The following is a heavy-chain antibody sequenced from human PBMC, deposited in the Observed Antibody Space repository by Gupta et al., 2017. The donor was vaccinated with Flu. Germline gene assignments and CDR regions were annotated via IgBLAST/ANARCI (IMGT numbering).Heavy chain of an antibody. J-gene: IGHJ3*02. V-gene: IGHV3-66*02. D-gene: IGHD1-14*01. CDR2: IYSGGST. CDR3: ARGGTKKNDAFDI. CDR1: GFTVSSNY. Sequence: EVQLVESGGGLVQPGGSLRLSCAASGFTVSSNYMSWVRQAPGKGLEWVSVIYSGGSTYYADSVKGRFTISRDNSKNTLYLQMNSLRAEDTAVYYCARGGTKKNDAFDIWGQGTMVTVSS.